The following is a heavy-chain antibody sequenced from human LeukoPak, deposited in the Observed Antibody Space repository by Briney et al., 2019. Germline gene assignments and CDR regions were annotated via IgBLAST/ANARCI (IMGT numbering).Heavy chain of an antibody. J-gene: IGHJ4*02. CDR1: GFTFRSYS. D-gene: IGHD5-18*01. Sequence: GGSLRLSCAASGFTFRSYSMNWVRQAPGKGLEWVSSISSSSSYIYYADSVKGRFTISRDNAKNSLYLQMNSLRAEDTAVYYCAREGYSYGYGNWGQGTLVTVSS. V-gene: IGHV3-21*01. CDR3: AREGYSYGYGN. CDR2: ISSSSSYI.